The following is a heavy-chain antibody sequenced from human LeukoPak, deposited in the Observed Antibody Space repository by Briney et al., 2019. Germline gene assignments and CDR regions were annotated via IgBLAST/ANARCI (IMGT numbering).Heavy chain of an antibody. Sequence: SQTLSLTCAISGDSVSSNSAAWNWIRRSPSRGLEWLGRTYYRSKWYNDYAVSVKSRITINPDTSKNQFSLQLNSVTPEDTAVYYCARVGEQWLVFFDYWGQGTLVTVSS. CDR3: ARVGEQWLVFFDY. CDR2: TYYRSKWYN. V-gene: IGHV6-1*01. J-gene: IGHJ4*02. D-gene: IGHD6-19*01. CDR1: GDSVSSNSAA.